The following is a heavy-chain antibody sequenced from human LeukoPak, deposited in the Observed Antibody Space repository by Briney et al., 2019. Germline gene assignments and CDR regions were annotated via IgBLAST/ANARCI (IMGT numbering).Heavy chain of an antibody. CDR2: ISWNSGSI. CDR1: GFTFDDYA. CDR3: AKGHAAAGVYPIDY. D-gene: IGHD6-13*01. Sequence: GRFLRLSCAASGFTFDDYAMHWVRQAPGKGLEWVSGISWNSGSIGYADSVKGRFTISRDNAKNSLYLQMNSLRAEDMALYYCAKGHAAAGVYPIDYWGQGTLVTVSS. J-gene: IGHJ4*02. V-gene: IGHV3-9*03.